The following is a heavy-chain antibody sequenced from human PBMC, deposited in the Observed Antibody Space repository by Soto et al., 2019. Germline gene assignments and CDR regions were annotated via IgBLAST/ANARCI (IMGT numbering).Heavy chain of an antibody. CDR2: ISSSGSTI. D-gene: IGHD2-15*01. Sequence: GGSLRLSCAASGFTFSDYYMSWIRQAPGKGLEWVSYISSSGSTIYYADSVKGRFTISRDNSKNTLYLQMNSLRAEDTAVYYCANSPSHSGYFQHWGQGTLVTVSS. V-gene: IGHV3-11*01. J-gene: IGHJ1*01. CDR1: GFTFSDYY. CDR3: ANSPSHSGYFQH.